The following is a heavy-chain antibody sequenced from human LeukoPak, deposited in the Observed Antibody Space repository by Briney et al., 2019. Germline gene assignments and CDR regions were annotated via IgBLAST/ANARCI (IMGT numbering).Heavy chain of an antibody. CDR3: ARATYASRMGYYYYAMDV. J-gene: IGHJ6*02. CDR1: GGPISSGGYY. CDR2: ISYSGST. Sequence: SETLSLTCTVSGGPISSGGYYWSWIRQHPGKGLEWIGYISYSGSTYYNPSLKSRVIISVDTSKNQFSLKLSSVTAADTAVYYCARATYASRMGYYYYAMDVWGQGTTVTVSS. D-gene: IGHD3-16*01. V-gene: IGHV4-31*03.